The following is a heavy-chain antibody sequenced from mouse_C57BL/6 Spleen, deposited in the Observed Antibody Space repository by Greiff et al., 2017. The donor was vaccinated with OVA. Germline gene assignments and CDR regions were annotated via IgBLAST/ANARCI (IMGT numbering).Heavy chain of an antibody. J-gene: IGHJ2*01. CDR1: GYTFTSYW. CDR3: ARWSYGSLDY. V-gene: IGHV1-72*01. Sequence: VQLQQPGAELVKPGASVKLSCKASGYTFTSYWMHWVKQRPGRGLEWIGRIAPNSGGTKYNEKFKSKATLTVDKPSSTAYMPLSSLTSADSAVYYCARWSYGSLDYWGQGTTRTVSA. D-gene: IGHD1-1*01. CDR2: IAPNSGGT.